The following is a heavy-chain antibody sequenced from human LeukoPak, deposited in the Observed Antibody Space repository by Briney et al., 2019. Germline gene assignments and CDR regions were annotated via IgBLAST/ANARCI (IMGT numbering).Heavy chain of an antibody. CDR2: IWSDGTNR. CDR3: VRDAQRGFDYSNSLQY. Sequence: PGGSLRLSCEASGFIFNHYALHRVRQAPHKGLEWVAVIWSDGTNRYYADSVKGRFSIFRDDSQKRVFLQMNSLRAEDTAVYYCVRDAQRGFDYSNSLQYWGQGALVTVSS. CDR1: GFIFNHYA. J-gene: IGHJ4*02. V-gene: IGHV3-33*01. D-gene: IGHD4-11*01.